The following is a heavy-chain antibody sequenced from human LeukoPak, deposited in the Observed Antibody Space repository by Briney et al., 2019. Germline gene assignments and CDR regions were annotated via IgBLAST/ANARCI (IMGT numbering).Heavy chain of an antibody. Sequence: ASVKVSCKASGGTFSSYAISWVRQAPGQGLEWMGGIIPIFGTANYAQKFQGRVTITADKSTSTAYMELSSLRSEDTAVYYCARDRADYGDYVWYFDYWGQGTLVTVSS. CDR2: IIPIFGTA. CDR3: ARDRADYGDYVWYFDY. CDR1: GGTFSSYA. D-gene: IGHD4-17*01. J-gene: IGHJ4*02. V-gene: IGHV1-69*06.